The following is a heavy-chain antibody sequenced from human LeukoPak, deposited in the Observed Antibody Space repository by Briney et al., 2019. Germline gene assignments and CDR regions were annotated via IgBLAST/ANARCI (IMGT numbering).Heavy chain of an antibody. CDR2: IYYSWST. J-gene: IGHJ3*02. V-gene: IGHV4-30-4*08. Sequence: SETLSLTCTVSGGSISSGDYYWRWVRQPPGKGLEWIVYIYYSWSTYYNPSVKSRVTISGDTSKNQFSLKLSSVTAADTAVYYCARAAYYYDSSGYYPDAFDIWGQGTTVTVSS. CDR3: ARAAYYYDSSGYYPDAFDI. CDR1: GGSISSGDYY. D-gene: IGHD3-22*01.